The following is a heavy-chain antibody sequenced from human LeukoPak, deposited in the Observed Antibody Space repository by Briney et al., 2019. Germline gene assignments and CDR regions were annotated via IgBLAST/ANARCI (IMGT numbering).Heavy chain of an antibody. CDR1: GFTFSSYG. Sequence: GGSLRLSCAASGFTFSSYGMSWVRQAPGKGLEWVSGISRSGGSTYYADSVKGRFTISRDNSKNTLYLQMNSLRAEDTAVYYCAKGADYGDYLVPYDYWGQGTLVTVSS. V-gene: IGHV3-23*01. D-gene: IGHD4-17*01. CDR3: AKGADYGDYLVPYDY. CDR2: ISRSGGST. J-gene: IGHJ4*02.